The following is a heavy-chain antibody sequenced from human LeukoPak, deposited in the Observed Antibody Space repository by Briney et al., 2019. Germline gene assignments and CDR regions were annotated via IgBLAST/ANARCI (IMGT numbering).Heavy chain of an antibody. J-gene: IGHJ4*02. CDR2: INPNSGGT. CDR1: GYTFTGYY. CDR3: ARVSRYCSSTSCRILDY. V-gene: IGHV1-2*02. Sequence: ASVKVSCKASGYTFTGYYMHWVRQAPGQGLEWMGWINPNSGGTNYAQKFQGRVTMTRDTSISTAYMELSRLRSDDTAVYYCARVSRYCSSTSCRILDYWGRGTLVTVSS. D-gene: IGHD2-2*01.